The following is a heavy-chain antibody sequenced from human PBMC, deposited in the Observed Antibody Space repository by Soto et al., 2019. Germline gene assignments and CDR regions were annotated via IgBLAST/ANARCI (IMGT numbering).Heavy chain of an antibody. Sequence: SETLSLTCAVYGGSFGGYYWSWIRQPPGKGLEWIGEINHSGSTNYNPSLKSRVTISVDTSKNQFSLKLSSVTAADTAVYYCARGHLGSKWEYSSSWYGGGGAYYYYYGMDVWGQGTTVTVSS. CDR1: GGSFGGYY. J-gene: IGHJ6*02. D-gene: IGHD6-13*01. CDR3: ARGHLGSKWEYSSSWYGGGGAYYYYYGMDV. CDR2: INHSGST. V-gene: IGHV4-34*01.